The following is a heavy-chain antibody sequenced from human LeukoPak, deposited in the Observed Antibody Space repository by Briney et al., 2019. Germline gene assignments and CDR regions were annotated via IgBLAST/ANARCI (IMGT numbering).Heavy chain of an antibody. V-gene: IGHV4-39*01. CDR3: VRYFDRAQGRDY. Sequence: MTSETLSLTCTVSGGSISSSSYYWGWIRQPPGKGLEWIGSIYYSGSTYYNPSLKSQVTISVDTSKNQFSLKLSPVTAADTAAYYCVRYFDRAQGRDYWGQGTLVTVSS. CDR2: IYYSGST. CDR1: GGSISSSSYY. J-gene: IGHJ4*02. D-gene: IGHD3-9*01.